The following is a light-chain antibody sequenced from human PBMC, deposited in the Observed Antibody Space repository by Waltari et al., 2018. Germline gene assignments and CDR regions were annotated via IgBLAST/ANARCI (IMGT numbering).Light chain of an antibody. CDR3: QHYYGTPVT. V-gene: IGKV1-39*01. CDR2: QAS. J-gene: IGKJ4*01. CDR1: ENVKSH. Sequence: DIQMTQSPSSLSTSVGDRFTITCRASENVKSHLNWYQQKPGKAPKLLIYQASTLQSGVPSRFSGSGSGTDYTFTISNLQSEDVATYYCQHYYGTPVTFGGGTKVEIK.